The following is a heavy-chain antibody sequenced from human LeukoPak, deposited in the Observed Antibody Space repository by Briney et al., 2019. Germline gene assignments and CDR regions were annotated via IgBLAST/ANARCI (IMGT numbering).Heavy chain of an antibody. CDR3: AKNVRDTGTFDY. Sequence: ASVKVSCKASGHSFTTYDINWVRQATGQGLEWMGWMNPNSGNTGYAQRFQGRVTMTRDTSISTAYMELNSLTSEDTAVYYCAKNVRDTGTFDYWGQGTLVTVSS. CDR1: GHSFTTYD. CDR2: MNPNSGNT. J-gene: IGHJ4*02. V-gene: IGHV1-8*01. D-gene: IGHD5-18*01.